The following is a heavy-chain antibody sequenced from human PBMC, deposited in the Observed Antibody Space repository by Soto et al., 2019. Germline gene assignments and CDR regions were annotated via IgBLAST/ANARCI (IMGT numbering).Heavy chain of an antibody. J-gene: IGHJ6*02. CDR1: GFTVTTNY. D-gene: IGHD3-10*01. V-gene: IGHV3-53*01. CDR2: IYRSGAT. Sequence: GGSLRLSCAASGFTVTTNYMTWVRQAPGKGLEWVSVIYRSGATYYPDSVRGRFTASRDYSHNTLYLQMDSLRVEDTAVYYCARDSGMIRGSYGVDVWGPGTTVTVS. CDR3: ARDSGMIRGSYGVDV.